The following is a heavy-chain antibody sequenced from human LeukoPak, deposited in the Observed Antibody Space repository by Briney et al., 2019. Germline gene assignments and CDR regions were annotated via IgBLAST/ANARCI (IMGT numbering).Heavy chain of an antibody. D-gene: IGHD3-10*01. CDR1: GGSVRSGSYY. Sequence: SETLSLTCTVSGGSVRSGSYYWSWVRQPPGKGLEWIGYIYYSGSTNYNPSLRSRVTISVDTSKNQFSLKLSSVTAADTAVYYCARGYYGSGSFFDYWGQGTLVTVSS. CDR2: IYYSGST. J-gene: IGHJ4*02. CDR3: ARGYYGSGSFFDY. V-gene: IGHV4-61*01.